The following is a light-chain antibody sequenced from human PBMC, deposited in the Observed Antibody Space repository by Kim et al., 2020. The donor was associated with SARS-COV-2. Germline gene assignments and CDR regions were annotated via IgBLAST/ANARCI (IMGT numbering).Light chain of an antibody. J-gene: IGLJ3*02. Sequence: VSPGKTASITCSGDKLGDKYACWYQQKPGQSPVLVIYQDSKRPSGIPERFSGSNSGNTATLTISGTQAMDEADYYCQAWDSSTGVFGGGTKLTVL. V-gene: IGLV3-1*01. CDR2: QDS. CDR3: QAWDSSTGV. CDR1: KLGDKY.